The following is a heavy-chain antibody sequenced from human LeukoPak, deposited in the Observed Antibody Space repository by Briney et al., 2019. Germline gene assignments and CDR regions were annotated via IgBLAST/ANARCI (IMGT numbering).Heavy chain of an antibody. CDR3: ARSNCNSCYLGVWYYFDY. CDR1: GITVSSNY. CDR2: MDSDSRT. D-gene: IGHD1/OR15-1a*01. J-gene: IGHJ4*02. Sequence: GGSLRLSCAASGITVSSNYMSWVRQAPGKGLEWVSVMDSDSRTYYADSVKGRFTISRDNSKNTLYLEMNSLRAEDTAVYYCARSNCNSCYLGVWYYFDYWGQGALVTVSS. V-gene: IGHV3-66*01.